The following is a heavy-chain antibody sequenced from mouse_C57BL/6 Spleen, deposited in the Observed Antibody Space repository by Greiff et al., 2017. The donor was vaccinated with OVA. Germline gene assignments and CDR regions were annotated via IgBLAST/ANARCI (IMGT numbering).Heavy chain of an antibody. D-gene: IGHD1-1*01. V-gene: IGHV1-9*01. CDR2: ILPGSGST. J-gene: IGHJ4*01. CDR3: ARGGTTVVDEGAMDY. Sequence: QVQLKQSGAELMKPGASVKLSCKATGYTFTGYWIEWVKQRPGHGLEWIGEILPGSGSTNYNEKFKGKATFTADASSNTAYMQLSSLTTEDSAIEYCARGGTTVVDEGAMDYWGQGTSVTVSS. CDR1: GYTFTGYW.